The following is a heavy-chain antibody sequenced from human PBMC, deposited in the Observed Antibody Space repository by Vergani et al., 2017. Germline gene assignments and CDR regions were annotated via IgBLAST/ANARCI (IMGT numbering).Heavy chain of an antibody. D-gene: IGHD3-9*01. CDR3: ATLNLYYDILTGYYKTHYYYYGMDV. Sequence: QVQLVQSGAEVKKPGASVKVSCKVSGYTLTELSMHWARQAPGKGLEWMGGFDPEDGETIYAQKFQGRVTMTEDTSTDTAYMELSSLRSEDTAVYYCATLNLYYDILTGYYKTHYYYYGMDVWGQGTTVTVSS. V-gene: IGHV1-24*01. CDR2: FDPEDGET. J-gene: IGHJ6*02. CDR1: GYTLTELS.